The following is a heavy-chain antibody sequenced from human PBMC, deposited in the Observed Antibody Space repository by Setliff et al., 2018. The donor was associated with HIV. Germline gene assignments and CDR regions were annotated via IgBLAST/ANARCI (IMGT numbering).Heavy chain of an antibody. J-gene: IGHJ2*01. CDR2: IYYSGAT. CDR1: GGSIKNVNYY. Sequence: SETLSLTCTVSGGSIKNVNYYWGWVRLSPGKGLEWIGSIYYSGATYYNPSLKSRSTISVDTSKNQFSLKLSSVTAADTAVYYCARQGAGIQVRYFDWPWDPWTLDFDIWGRGTLVTVSS. D-gene: IGHD3-9*01. V-gene: IGHV4-39*01. CDR3: ARQGAGIQVRYFDWPWDPWTLDFDI.